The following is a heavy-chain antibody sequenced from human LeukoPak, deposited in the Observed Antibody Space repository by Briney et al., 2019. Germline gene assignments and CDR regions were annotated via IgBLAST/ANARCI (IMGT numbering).Heavy chain of an antibody. CDR2: IYYSGST. D-gene: IGHD3-22*01. CDR1: GGSISSYY. V-gene: IGHV4-59*01. CDR3: ARITYYYDSSGYYFGYYFDY. Sequence: SETLSLTCTVSGGSISSYYWSWIRQPPGKGLEGIGYIYYSGSTNYNPSLKSRVTISVDTSKNQFSLKLSSVTAADTAVYYCARITYYYDSSGYYFGYYFDYWGQGTLVTVSS. J-gene: IGHJ4*02.